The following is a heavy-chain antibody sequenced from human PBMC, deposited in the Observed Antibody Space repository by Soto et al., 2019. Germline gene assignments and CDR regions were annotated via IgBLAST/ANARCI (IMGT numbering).Heavy chain of an antibody. CDR1: GFTFSSYA. J-gene: IGHJ4*02. D-gene: IGHD2-2*01. CDR3: AKADIVVVPAARVLDY. Sequence: GGSLRLSCAASGFTFSSYAMSWVRQAPGKGLEWVSAISGSGGSTYYADSVKGRFTISRDNSKNTLYLQMNSLRAEDTAVYYCAKADIVVVPAARVLDYWGQGTLVTVSS. V-gene: IGHV3-23*01. CDR2: ISGSGGST.